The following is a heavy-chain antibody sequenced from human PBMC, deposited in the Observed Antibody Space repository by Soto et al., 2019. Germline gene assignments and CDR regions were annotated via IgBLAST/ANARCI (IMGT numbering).Heavy chain of an antibody. J-gene: IGHJ6*02. V-gene: IGHV1-18*01. CDR1: AFTFSNYG. D-gene: IGHD2-8*01. CDR3: ARDIESVTAKHFFYYYAMDV. Sequence: GXSVKVSCKASAFTFSNYGLNWVRQTPGQGLEWMGWVSANNGHTNYAQNLQGRVSMTTDTSTSTAYMELRGLTFDDTAVYYCARDIESVTAKHFFYYYAMDVWGQGTTVTVSS. CDR2: VSANNGHT.